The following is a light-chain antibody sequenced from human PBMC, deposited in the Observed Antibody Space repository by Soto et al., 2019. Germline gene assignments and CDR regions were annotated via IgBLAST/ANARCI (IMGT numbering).Light chain of an antibody. CDR2: GAS. V-gene: IGKV3-20*01. CDR3: QQYGRSPPGFT. J-gene: IGKJ3*01. Sequence: DIVLTQSPGNLSLTPGEGATLFCRASQRISSVYLAWYQQKPGQAPRLLIYGASFRATGIPDRFSGSGSGRDFTLTISRIEAEDFAGYYCQQYGRSPPGFTFGPGTTVDMK. CDR1: QRISSVY.